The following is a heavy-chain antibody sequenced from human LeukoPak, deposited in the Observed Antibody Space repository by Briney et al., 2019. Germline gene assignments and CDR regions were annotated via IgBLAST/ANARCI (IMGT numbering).Heavy chain of an antibody. CDR3: ARDSNRGNDY. D-gene: IGHD2-8*01. Sequence: ASVKVSCKASGYTFTGYYLHWVRQAPGQGLEWMGIINPSGGSTSYAQKFQGRVTMTRDTFTSTVYMELSSLRSEDTAVYYCARDSNRGNDYWGQGTLVTVSS. CDR2: INPSGGST. J-gene: IGHJ4*02. V-gene: IGHV1-46*01. CDR1: GYTFTGYY.